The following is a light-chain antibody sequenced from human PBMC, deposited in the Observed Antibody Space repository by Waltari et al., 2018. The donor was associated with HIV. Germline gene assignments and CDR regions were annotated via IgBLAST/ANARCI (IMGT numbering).Light chain of an antibody. Sequence: SYVLTQPVSVSVALGQTARVSCEGNNIGSKTVHWYQQKPGQAPILVIFRDNNRPSGIPGRFSGYTSGNTATLTISRAQAGDEADYFCQVWHTNIALFGGGTKLTVL. J-gene: IGLJ3*02. CDR3: QVWHTNIAL. CDR1: NIGSKT. CDR2: RDN. V-gene: IGLV3-9*01.